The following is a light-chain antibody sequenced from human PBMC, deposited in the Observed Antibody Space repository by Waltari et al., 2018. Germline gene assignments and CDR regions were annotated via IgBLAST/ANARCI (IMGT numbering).Light chain of an antibody. CDR2: TNS. J-gene: IGLJ7*01. V-gene: IGLV3-21*01. Sequence: SYGLTQPPSVSVSPGQTARITCRGDYFGTEDVNWYQQKPPQAPLLVIYTNSARPSGIPDRFSGSRSGNTATLIIGGVEAGDEAEYYCQVWDVESDHVFFGGGTRLTVL. CDR3: QVWDVESDHVF. CDR1: YFGTED.